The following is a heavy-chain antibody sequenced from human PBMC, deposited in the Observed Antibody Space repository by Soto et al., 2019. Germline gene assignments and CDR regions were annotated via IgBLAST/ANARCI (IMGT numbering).Heavy chain of an antibody. CDR2: IYPGDSKT. CDR3: ARXQVGYFEQDFYYYGMDV. CDR1: GYTFTDYW. Sequence: GESLKISCRGSGYTFTDYWIVWVRQMPGKGLEWMGVIYPGDSKTKYSPSFQGQVTLSADKSITTAYLQRSSLKASDTAVYYCARXQVGYFEQDFYYYGMDVWGQGTTVTVSS. D-gene: IGHD3-9*01. J-gene: IGHJ6*02. V-gene: IGHV5-51*01.